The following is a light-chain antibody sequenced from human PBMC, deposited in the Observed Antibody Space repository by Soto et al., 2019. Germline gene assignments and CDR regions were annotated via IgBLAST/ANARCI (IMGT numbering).Light chain of an antibody. CDR3: QSYDSSLKV. V-gene: IGLV1-40*01. CDR1: SSNIGAGYD. Sequence: QSVLTQPPSVSGAPGQRVTISCTGSSSNIGAGYDVHWYQQLPGTAPKLLIYANNNRPLGVPDRFSGSKSGTSASLAITGLQAEDEPDYYCQSYDSSLKVFGTGTKLTVL. J-gene: IGLJ1*01. CDR2: ANN.